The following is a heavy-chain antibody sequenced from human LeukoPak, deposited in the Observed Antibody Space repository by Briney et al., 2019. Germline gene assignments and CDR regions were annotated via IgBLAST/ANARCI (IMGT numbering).Heavy chain of an antibody. Sequence: GGSLRLSCAASGFTFSTYSMNWVRQTPGKGLEWVSSICGSSYMYYADSAKGRFTISRDNPKKCLYLQMNSLRAEDTAVYYGARTSSACWSQGTLVTVSS. J-gene: IGHJ4*02. CDR1: GFTFSTYS. CDR2: ICGSSYM. V-gene: IGHV3-69-1*01. CDR3: ARTSSAC. D-gene: IGHD3-3*01.